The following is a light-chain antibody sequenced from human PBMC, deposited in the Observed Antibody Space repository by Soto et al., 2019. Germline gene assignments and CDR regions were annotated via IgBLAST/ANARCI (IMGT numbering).Light chain of an antibody. CDR3: QQYGDSPSIT. CDR2: GAS. J-gene: IGKJ5*01. CDR1: QSVSNYY. Sequence: EIVLTQSPGTLSLSPGERATLNCRASQSVSNYYLAWYQQKPGQPPRLLIYGASWRATGIPDRFSGSGSGTDFTLTISRLEPEDFAVYFCQQYGDSPSITFGQGTRLDVK. V-gene: IGKV3-20*01.